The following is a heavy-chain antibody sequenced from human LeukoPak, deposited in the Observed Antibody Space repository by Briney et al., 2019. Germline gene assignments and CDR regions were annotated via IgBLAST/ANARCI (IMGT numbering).Heavy chain of an antibody. CDR1: GYTFTGYY. V-gene: IGHV1-2*02. D-gene: IGHD2-2*01. CDR3: ARAGCSSTSCYYFDY. J-gene: IGHJ4*02. Sequence: ASVKVSCKASGYTFTGYYMHWVRQAPGQGLEWMGWINPNSGGTNYAQKFQGRVTMTRDTSISTAYMELSRLRSDDTAVYYCARAGCSSTSCYYFDYWGQGTLVTVSS. CDR2: INPNSGGT.